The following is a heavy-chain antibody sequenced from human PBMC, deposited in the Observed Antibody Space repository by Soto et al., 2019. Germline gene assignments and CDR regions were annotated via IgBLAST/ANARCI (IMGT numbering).Heavy chain of an antibody. CDR1: GYSFASYW. V-gene: IGHV5-51*01. CDR2: IYPGDSDT. Sequence: GESLKISCKGSGYSFASYWIVWVRQMPGKGLEWMGIIYPGDSDTRYSPSFQGQVTISADKSISTAYLQWSSLKASDTAMYYCARTSAAGKYYYGMDVWGQGTTVTVSS. D-gene: IGHD6-13*01. CDR3: ARTSAAGKYYYGMDV. J-gene: IGHJ6*02.